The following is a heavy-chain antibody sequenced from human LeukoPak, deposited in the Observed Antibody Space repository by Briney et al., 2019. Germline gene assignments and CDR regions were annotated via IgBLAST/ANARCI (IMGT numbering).Heavy chain of an antibody. CDR3: ARGKQVGATYFDY. CDR1: GFTLSSYW. D-gene: IGHD1-26*01. Sequence: GGSLRLSCAASGFTLSSYWMSWVRQAPGKGLEWVANIKQDGREIYYVDSVKGRFTISRDNAKNSLYLQMNSLRAEDTAVYYCARGKQVGATYFDYWGQGTLVTVSS. CDR2: IKQDGREI. V-gene: IGHV3-7*01. J-gene: IGHJ4*02.